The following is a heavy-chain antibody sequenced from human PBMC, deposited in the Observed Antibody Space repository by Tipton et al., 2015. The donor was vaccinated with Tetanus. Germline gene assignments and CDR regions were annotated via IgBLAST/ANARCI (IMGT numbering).Heavy chain of an antibody. CDR3: ARDYYDILTGYLRSPYFDY. V-gene: IGHV3-33*01. CDR1: GFTFSSYG. CDR2: IWYDGSNK. J-gene: IGHJ4*02. D-gene: IGHD3-9*01. Sequence: SLRLSRAASGFTFSSYGMHWVRQAPGKGLEWVAVIWYDGSNKYYADSVKGRFTISRDNSKNTLYLQMNSLRAEDTAVYYCARDYYDILTGYLRSPYFDYWGQGTLVTVSS.